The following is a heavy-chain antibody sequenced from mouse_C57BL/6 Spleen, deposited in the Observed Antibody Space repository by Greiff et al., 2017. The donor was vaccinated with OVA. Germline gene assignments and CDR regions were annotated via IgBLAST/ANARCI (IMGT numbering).Heavy chain of an antibody. CDR1: GYTFTDYY. Sequence: EVQLQQSGPVLVKPGASVKMSCKASGYTFTDYYMNWVKQSHGKSLEWIGVINPYNGGTSYNQKFKGKATLTVDKSSSTAYMELNGLTSEDSAVYYCARDYGNYGFAYWGQGTLVTVSA. V-gene: IGHV1-19*01. D-gene: IGHD2-1*01. CDR2: INPYNGGT. J-gene: IGHJ3*01. CDR3: ARDYGNYGFAY.